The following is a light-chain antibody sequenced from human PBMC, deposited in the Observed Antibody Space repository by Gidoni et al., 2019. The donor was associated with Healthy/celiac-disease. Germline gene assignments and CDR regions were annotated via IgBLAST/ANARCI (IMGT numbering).Light chain of an antibody. CDR3: QQYYSTPWT. J-gene: IGKJ2*02. V-gene: IGKV4-1*01. CDR1: QSVLYSSNNKNY. Sequence: DIVMTQSPDSLAVSLGERATINCKSSQSVLYSSNNKNYLAWYQQKPGQPPKLLIYGASTRESGVPDRFSGSGSGTDFTLTISSLQAEDVAVYYCQQYYSTPWTFGQGTKLEIK. CDR2: GAS.